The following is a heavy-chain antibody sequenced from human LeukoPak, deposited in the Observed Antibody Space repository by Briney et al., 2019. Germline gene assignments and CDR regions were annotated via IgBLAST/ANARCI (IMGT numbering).Heavy chain of an antibody. V-gene: IGHV3-48*04. J-gene: IGHJ5*01. D-gene: IGHD3-10*01. Sequence: GGSLRLSCAASGFIFSSYGMNWVRQAPGKGLEWVPYISGTGTTIYYVDSVKGRFIISSDNAKYSLHLQIDSLRADDTAVYSCARGGLGSWTFDSWGQGTLVTVSS. CDR3: ARGGLGSWTFDS. CDR2: ISGTGTTI. CDR1: GFIFSSYG.